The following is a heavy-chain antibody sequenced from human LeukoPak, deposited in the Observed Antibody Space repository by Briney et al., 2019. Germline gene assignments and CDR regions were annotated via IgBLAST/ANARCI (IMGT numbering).Heavy chain of an antibody. J-gene: IGHJ6*03. D-gene: IGHD3-3*01. CDR3: AGGNYYYYYIDA. CDR1: GGSISSYY. V-gene: IGHV4-4*09. Sequence: SETLSLTCTVSGGSISSYYWNWIRQPPGKGLEWIGYIYTSESTNYTPSLKSRVTISVDTSKKQFSLNLSSVTAADTAVYYCAGGNYYYYYIDAWGKGTTVTVSS. CDR2: IYTSEST.